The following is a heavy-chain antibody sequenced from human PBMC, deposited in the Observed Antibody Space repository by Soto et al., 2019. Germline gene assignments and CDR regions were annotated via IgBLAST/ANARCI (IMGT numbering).Heavy chain of an antibody. CDR2: IAQNEGT. CDR1: GFTFSTYT. D-gene: IGHD4-17*01. J-gene: IGHJ4*02. Sequence: EGQLLESGGGLVQPGASLRLSCATSGFTFSTYTMAWVRQAPGRGPEWVSGIAQNEGTYYADSVKGRFTISRDNSRNTVSLQMTALKGEDTAIYYCAKDMRPDGVWDFDSWGQGTLVTVAS. V-gene: IGHV3-23*01. CDR3: AKDMRPDGVWDFDS.